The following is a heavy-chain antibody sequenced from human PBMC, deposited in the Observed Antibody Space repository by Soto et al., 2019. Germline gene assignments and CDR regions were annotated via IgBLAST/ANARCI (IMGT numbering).Heavy chain of an antibody. J-gene: IGHJ6*02. CDR2: IYPGDSDT. V-gene: IGHV5-51*01. CDR3: ARHVEESSGLYYYYYGMDV. Sequence: PGESLKISCKGSGYSFTSYWIGWVRQMPGKCLEWMGIIYPGDSDTRYSPSFQGQVTISADKSISTAYLQWSSLKASDTAMYYCARHVEESSGLYYYYYGMDVWGQGTTVTVSS. CDR1: GYSFTSYW. D-gene: IGHD6-19*01.